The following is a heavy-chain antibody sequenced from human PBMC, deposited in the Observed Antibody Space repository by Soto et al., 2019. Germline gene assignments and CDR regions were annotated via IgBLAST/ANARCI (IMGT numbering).Heavy chain of an antibody. CDR1: GFTFSTYA. Sequence: GSLRLSCAASGFTFSTYAMSWVRQAPGKGLEWVSAISGSGDTTYYADSVRGRFTISRDNSKNTLYLQMNSLRAEDTAVYYCAGGVYGSYYYYYGMDVWGQGTTVTVSS. J-gene: IGHJ6*02. D-gene: IGHD2-8*01. CDR2: ISGSGDTT. V-gene: IGHV3-23*01. CDR3: AGGVYGSYYYYYGMDV.